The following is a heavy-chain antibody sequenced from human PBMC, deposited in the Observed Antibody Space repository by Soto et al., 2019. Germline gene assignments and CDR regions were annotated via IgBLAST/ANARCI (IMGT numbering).Heavy chain of an antibody. CDR2: ISGSGGST. D-gene: IGHD5-12*01. Sequence: GGSLRLSCAASGFTFRSHAMSWVRKAPGKGLEWVSAISGSGGSTYYADSVKGRFTISRDNSKNTLYLQMNSLRAEDTAVYYCAKDLSGYDLQPFDYWGQGTLVTV. V-gene: IGHV3-23*01. CDR1: GFTFRSHA. J-gene: IGHJ4*02. CDR3: AKDLSGYDLQPFDY.